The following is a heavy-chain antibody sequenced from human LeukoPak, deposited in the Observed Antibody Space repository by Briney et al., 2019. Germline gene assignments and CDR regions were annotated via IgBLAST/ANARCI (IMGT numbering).Heavy chain of an antibody. D-gene: IGHD6-13*01. Sequence: GGSLKLSCAASGFTFSSYSMNWVRQAPGKGLEWVSSISSSSSYIYYADSVKGRFTISRDDAKNSLYLQMNSLRAEDTAVYYCARLKAAADPYYFDYWGQGTLVTVSS. CDR3: ARLKAAADPYYFDY. J-gene: IGHJ4*02. CDR2: ISSSSSYI. CDR1: GFTFSSYS. V-gene: IGHV3-21*01.